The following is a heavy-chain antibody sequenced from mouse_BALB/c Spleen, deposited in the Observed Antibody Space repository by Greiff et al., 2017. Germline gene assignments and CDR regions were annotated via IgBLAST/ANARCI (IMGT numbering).Heavy chain of an antibody. V-gene: IGHV5-6-3*01. CDR2: INSNGGST. J-gene: IGHJ4*01. CDR3: ARDPGYDAMDY. CDR1: GFTFSSYG. Sequence: EVKLMESGGGLVQPGGSLKLSCAASGFTFSSYGMSWVRQTPDKRLELVATINSNGGSTYYPDSVKGRFTISRDNAKNTLYLQMSSLKSEDTAMYYCARDPGYDAMDYWGQGTSVTVSS.